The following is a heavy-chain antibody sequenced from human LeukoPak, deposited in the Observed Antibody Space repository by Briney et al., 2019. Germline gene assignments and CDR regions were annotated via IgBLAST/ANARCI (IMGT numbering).Heavy chain of an antibody. Sequence: SETLSLTCAVYGGSFSGYYWSWIRQPPGKGLERIGEINHSGSTNYNPSLKSRVTISVDTSKNQFSLKLSSVTAADTAVYYCARGRSMVRGKRAYYFDYWGQGTLVTVSS. V-gene: IGHV4-34*01. D-gene: IGHD3-10*01. J-gene: IGHJ4*02. CDR3: ARGRSMVRGKRAYYFDY. CDR2: INHSGST. CDR1: GGSFSGYY.